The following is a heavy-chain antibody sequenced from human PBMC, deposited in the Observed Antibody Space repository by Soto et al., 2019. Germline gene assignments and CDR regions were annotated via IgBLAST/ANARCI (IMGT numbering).Heavy chain of an antibody. CDR3: ASRRREGYYGMEV. CDR2: IIPIFGTA. CDR1: GGTFSSYA. V-gene: IGHV1-69*13. Sequence: SLKVSCKASGGTFSSYAISWVRQAPGQGLEWMGGIIPIFGTANYAQKFQGRVTITADESTSTAYMELSSLRSEDTAVYYCASRRREGYYGMEVGGQWPRVRVS. J-gene: IGHJ6*02.